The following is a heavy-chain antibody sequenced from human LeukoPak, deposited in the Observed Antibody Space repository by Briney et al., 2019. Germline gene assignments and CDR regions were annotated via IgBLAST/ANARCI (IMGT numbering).Heavy chain of an antibody. Sequence: ASVKVSCKASGYTFTSYDINWVRQATGQGLEWMGWMNPNSGNTGYAQKFQGRVTMTRNTSISTAYMELSSLRSEDTAVYYCARGGGLRRWLRRHIDYWGQGTLVTVSS. V-gene: IGHV1-8*01. D-gene: IGHD5-12*01. CDR1: GYTFTSYD. J-gene: IGHJ4*02. CDR3: ARGGGLRRWLRRHIDY. CDR2: MNPNSGNT.